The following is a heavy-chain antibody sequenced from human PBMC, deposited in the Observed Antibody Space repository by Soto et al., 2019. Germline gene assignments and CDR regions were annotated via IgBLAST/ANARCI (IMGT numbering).Heavy chain of an antibody. V-gene: IGHV3-53*01. Sequence: GGSLRLSCAASGFTVSSNYMSWVRQAPGKGLEWVSVIYSGGSTYYADSVKGRFTISRDNSKNTLYLQMNSLRAEDTAVYYCARDGTIAARLVGMDVWGQGTTVTVYS. CDR3: ARDGTIAARLVGMDV. D-gene: IGHD6-6*01. CDR1: GFTVSSNY. CDR2: IYSGGST. J-gene: IGHJ6*02.